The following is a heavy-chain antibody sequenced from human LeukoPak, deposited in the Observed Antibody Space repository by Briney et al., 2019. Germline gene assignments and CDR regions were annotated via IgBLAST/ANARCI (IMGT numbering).Heavy chain of an antibody. D-gene: IGHD2-2*01. CDR3: VVDCSSTSCRRNWFDP. CDR1: GFTFSSYE. CDR2: ISSSGSTI. Sequence: GGSLRLSCAASGFTFSSYEMNWVRQAPGKGLEWVSFISSSGSTIYYADSVKGRFTISRDNARNSLYLQMNSLRAEDTAVYYCVVDCSSTSCRRNWFDPWGQGTLVTVSS. J-gene: IGHJ5*02. V-gene: IGHV3-48*03.